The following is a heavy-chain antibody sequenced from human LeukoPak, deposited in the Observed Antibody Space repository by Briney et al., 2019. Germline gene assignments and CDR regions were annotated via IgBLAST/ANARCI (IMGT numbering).Heavy chain of an antibody. D-gene: IGHD5-18*01. V-gene: IGHV3-30*04. Sequence: GRSLRLSCAASGFTFSSYAMHWVRQAPGKGLEWVAVISYDGSNKYYADSVKGRFTISRDNSKNTLYLQMNSLRAEDTAVYYCARDRYSYGYSDYWGQGTLVTVSP. CDR3: ARDRYSYGYSDY. J-gene: IGHJ4*02. CDR2: ISYDGSNK. CDR1: GFTFSSYA.